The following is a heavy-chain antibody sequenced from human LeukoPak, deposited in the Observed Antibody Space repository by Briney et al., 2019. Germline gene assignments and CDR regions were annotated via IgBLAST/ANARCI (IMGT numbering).Heavy chain of an antibody. CDR3: ARTGESDFWSAYHFYYYYYMDV. V-gene: IGHV3-48*03. J-gene: IGHJ6*03. CDR1: GFTFSSYE. CDR2: ISSSGSTI. D-gene: IGHD3-3*01. Sequence: PGGSLRLSCAASGFTFSSYEMNWVRQAPGKGLEWVSYISSSGSTIYYTDSLKGRFTISRDNAKNSLYLQMNSLRAEDTAVYYCARTGESDFWSAYHFYYYYYMDVWGKGTTVTVSS.